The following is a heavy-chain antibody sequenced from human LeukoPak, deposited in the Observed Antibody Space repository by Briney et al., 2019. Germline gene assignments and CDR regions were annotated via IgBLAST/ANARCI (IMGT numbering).Heavy chain of an antibody. J-gene: IGHJ4*02. CDR2: IYNGGTT. Sequence: SETLSLTCTVSGDSISTYYWSWVRQPPGKGLEWIGYIYNGGTTKFNPSLKSRVTISVDTSQNQSSLKLSSVTAADTAVYYCARQSALGGICFDYWGQGTLVTASS. CDR3: ARQSALGGICFDY. CDR1: GDSISTYY. V-gene: IGHV4-59*08. D-gene: IGHD6-19*01.